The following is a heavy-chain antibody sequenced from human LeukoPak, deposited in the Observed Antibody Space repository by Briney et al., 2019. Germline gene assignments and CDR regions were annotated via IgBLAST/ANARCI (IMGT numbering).Heavy chain of an antibody. CDR3: ARQGFVASYGVDV. J-gene: IGHJ6*02. V-gene: IGHV5-51*01. CDR2: IYPGDSNT. CDR1: GYSFKNYW. Sequence: GESLKISCKGSGYSFKNYWIAWVRQLPGKGLEWMGIIYPGDSNTRYNPSFQGQVTISADKSISTAYLQWSSLKASDTAEYYCARQGFVASYGVDVWGQGTTVTVSS.